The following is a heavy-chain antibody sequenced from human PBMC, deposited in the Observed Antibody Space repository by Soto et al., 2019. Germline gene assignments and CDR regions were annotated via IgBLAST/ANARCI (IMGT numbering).Heavy chain of an antibody. Sequence: ASVKVSCKASEYTFTSYAMHWVRQAPGQRLEWMGRINTGNGNTKYSQKFQGRVTFTRDTSANTAYMEVSSLRSEDTAVYYCSRGDNSDNDHWGQGTLVTVSS. CDR2: INTGNGNT. V-gene: IGHV1-3*04. CDR3: SRGDNSDNDH. J-gene: IGHJ1*01. D-gene: IGHD4-17*01. CDR1: EYTFTSYA.